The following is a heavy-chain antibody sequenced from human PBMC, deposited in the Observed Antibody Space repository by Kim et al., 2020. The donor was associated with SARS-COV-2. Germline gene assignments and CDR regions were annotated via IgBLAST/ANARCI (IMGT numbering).Heavy chain of an antibody. V-gene: IGHV4-39*07. Sequence: SETLSLTCTVSRGSISLSDHFWGWVRQPPGKGLEWIASLDYTGRIYYNPSLGSRVTTSVDTSKNQFSLKVSSVTAADTAVYYCVRERRVYDDYNYREESPFLDYGMDVWGQGTTVTVSS. CDR1: RGSISLSDHF. CDR3: VRERRVYDDYNYREESPFLDYGMDV. J-gene: IGHJ6*02. CDR2: LDYTGRI. D-gene: IGHD3-16*01.